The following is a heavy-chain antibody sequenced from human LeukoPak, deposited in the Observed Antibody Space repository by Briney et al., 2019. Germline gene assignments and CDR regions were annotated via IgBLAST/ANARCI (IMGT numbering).Heavy chain of an antibody. CDR1: GYTFTSYG. V-gene: IGHV1-18*01. CDR3: ARDLITFGGVADY. CDR2: ISAYNGNT. J-gene: IGHJ4*02. Sequence: ASVKVSCKASGYTFTSYGISWVRQAPGQGLEWMGWISAYNGNTNYAQKLQGRVTTTTDTSTSTAYIELRSLRSDDTAVYYCARDLITFGGVADYWGQGTLVTVSS. D-gene: IGHD3-16*01.